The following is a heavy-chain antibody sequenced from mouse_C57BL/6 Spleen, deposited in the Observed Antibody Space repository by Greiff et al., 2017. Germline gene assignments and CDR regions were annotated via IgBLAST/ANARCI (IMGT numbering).Heavy chain of an antibody. Sequence: EVKLVESGEGLVKPGGSLKLSCAASGFTFSSYAMSWVRQTPEKRLEWVAYISSGGDYIYYADTVKGRFTISRDNARNTLYLQMSSLKSEDTAMYYCTRGGIYYGSSHWYFDVWGTGTTITVSS. D-gene: IGHD1-1*01. J-gene: IGHJ1*03. CDR1: GFTFSSYA. CDR2: ISSGGDYI. V-gene: IGHV5-9-1*02. CDR3: TRGGIYYGSSHWYFDV.